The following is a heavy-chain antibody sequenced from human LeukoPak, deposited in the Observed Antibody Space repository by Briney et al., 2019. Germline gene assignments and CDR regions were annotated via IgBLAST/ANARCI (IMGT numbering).Heavy chain of an antibody. J-gene: IGHJ4*02. CDR2: IYYSGST. V-gene: IGHV4-39*01. CDR3: ARQSPGLTVTDY. CDR1: GGSISSSSYY. Sequence: SETLSLTCTVSGGSISSSSYYWGWIRQPPGKGLEWIGSIYYSGSTYYNPSLKSRVTISVDTSKNQFSLKLSSVTAADSAGYYCARQSPGLTVTDYWGQGTLVTVSS. D-gene: IGHD4-17*01.